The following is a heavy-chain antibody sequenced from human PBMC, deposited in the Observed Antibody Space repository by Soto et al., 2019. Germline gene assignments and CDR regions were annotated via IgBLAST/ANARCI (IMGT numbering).Heavy chain of an antibody. J-gene: IGHJ3*02. D-gene: IGHD6-19*01. V-gene: IGHV6-1*01. CDR3: ARVRFLVMWLAPESFDI. Sequence: SQTLSRTCAISGDSVSSNSAAWNWIRQSPSKGLEWLGRTYYRSKWYNDYAVSVKSRITINPDTSKNQFSLQLNSVTPEDMAVYYCARVRFLVMWLAPESFDIPCQATMVSGS. CDR2: TYYRSKWYN. CDR1: GDSVSSNSAA.